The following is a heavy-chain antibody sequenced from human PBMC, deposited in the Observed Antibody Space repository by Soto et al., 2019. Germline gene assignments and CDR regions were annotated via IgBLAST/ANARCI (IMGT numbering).Heavy chain of an antibody. V-gene: IGHV3-48*03. Sequence: GGSLRLSCAASGFTFSSYEMNWVRQAPGKGLEWVSYIISSGSTIYYADSVKGRFTISRDNAKNSLYLQMNSLRAEDTAVYYCASGAVGNGAFDIWGQGTMVTVSS. CDR3: ASGAVGNGAFDI. CDR2: IISSGSTI. CDR1: GFTFSSYE. J-gene: IGHJ3*02. D-gene: IGHD1-1*01.